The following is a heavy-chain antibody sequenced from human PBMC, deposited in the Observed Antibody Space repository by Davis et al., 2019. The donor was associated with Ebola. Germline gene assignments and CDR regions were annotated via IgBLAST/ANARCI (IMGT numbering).Heavy chain of an antibody. CDR1: GVSITNYF. Sequence: PSETLSLTCTISGVSITNYFWSWIRQSPGKGLEWVGYIHHGGSANSNPSLKSRVTFSIDTSKSQVSLKLTSVTAADTAVYYCARDTRPCGGDCYDDTFDMWGQGTMVIVSS. CDR2: IHHGGSA. D-gene: IGHD2-21*01. J-gene: IGHJ3*02. V-gene: IGHV4-59*12. CDR3: ARDTRPCGGDCYDDTFDM.